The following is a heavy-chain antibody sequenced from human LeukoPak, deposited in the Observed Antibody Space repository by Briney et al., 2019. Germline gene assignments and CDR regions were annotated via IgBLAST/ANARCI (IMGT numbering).Heavy chain of an antibody. V-gene: IGHV3-30*18. J-gene: IGHJ6*02. CDR1: GFTFSSYG. CDR3: AKDLAYCGGDCYPLYGMDV. CDR2: ISYDGSNK. D-gene: IGHD2-21*02. Sequence: GGSLRLSCAASGFTFSSYGMHWVRQAPGKGQEWEAVISYDGSNKYYADSVKGRFTISRDNSKNTLYLQMNSLRAEDTAVYYCAKDLAYCGGDCYPLYGMDVWGQGTTVTVSS.